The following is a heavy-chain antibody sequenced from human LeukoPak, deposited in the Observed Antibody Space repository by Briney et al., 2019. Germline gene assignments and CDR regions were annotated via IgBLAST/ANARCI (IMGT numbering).Heavy chain of an antibody. CDR1: GGTFSSYA. CDR3: ASSIAARPYYFDY. Sequence: ASVKVSCKASGGTFSSYAISWVRQAPGQGLEWVGGIIPIFGTANYAQKFQGRVTITTDESTSTAYMELSSLRSEDTAVYYCASSIAARPYYFDYWGQGTLVRVSS. J-gene: IGHJ4*02. CDR2: IIPIFGTA. V-gene: IGHV1-69*05. D-gene: IGHD6-6*01.